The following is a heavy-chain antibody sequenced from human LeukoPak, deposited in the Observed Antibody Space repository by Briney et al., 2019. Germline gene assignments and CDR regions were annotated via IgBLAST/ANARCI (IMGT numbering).Heavy chain of an antibody. CDR3: ARGMGGNWFDP. Sequence: PSETLSLTCTVSGGSISSYYWSWIHQPPGQGLEWIVYIYYSANTNYNPSLKRRVTISVDTSKNQFSLKLSSVTAADTAMYYCARGMGGNWFDPWGQGTLVTVSS. J-gene: IGHJ5*02. V-gene: IGHV4-59*01. CDR2: IYYSANT. D-gene: IGHD2-8*01. CDR1: GGSISSYY.